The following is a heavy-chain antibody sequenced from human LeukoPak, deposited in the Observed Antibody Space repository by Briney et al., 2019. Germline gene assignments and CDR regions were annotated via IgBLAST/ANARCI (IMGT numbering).Heavy chain of an antibody. V-gene: IGHV4-39*07. CDR1: GASIDRSTYY. D-gene: IGHD3-10*01. CDR2: VYYSVNT. CDR3: ARDTRISGTYGMDV. J-gene: IGHJ6*02. Sequence: SETLSLTCSVSGASIDRSTYYWGWIRQPPGKGLEWIGSVYYSVNTNYNPSLKSRVTISVDTSKNQFSLRLSSVTAADTAVYYCARDTRISGTYGMDVWGQGTTVTVSS.